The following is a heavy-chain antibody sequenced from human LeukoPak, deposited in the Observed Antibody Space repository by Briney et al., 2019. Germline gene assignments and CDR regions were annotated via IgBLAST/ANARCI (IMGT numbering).Heavy chain of an antibody. CDR1: GYTFTGYY. V-gene: IGHV1-2*06. Sequence: ASVKVSCKASGYTFTGYYMHWVRQAPGQGLEWMGRINPNIGGTNYAQKFQGRVTMTRDTSTSTAYMELSRLRSDDTAVYYCARARLDVVVVVAATTYYSDYWGQGTLVTVSS. CDR2: INPNIGGT. D-gene: IGHD2-15*01. CDR3: ARARLDVVVVVAATTYYSDY. J-gene: IGHJ4*02.